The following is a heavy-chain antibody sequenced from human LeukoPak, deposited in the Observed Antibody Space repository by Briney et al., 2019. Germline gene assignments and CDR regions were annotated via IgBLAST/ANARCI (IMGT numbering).Heavy chain of an antibody. V-gene: IGHV1-8*01. CDR3: ARGSYDCARASYYNY. J-gene: IGHJ4*02. CDR2: VNFDSGNT. D-gene: IGHD3-10*01. Sequence: GASVKVSCKASGFTSITNDINWVRQATGQRLEWMGWVNFDSGNTGFAQKFQGRLTMTRDTSTSTAYMELSSLRPEDTAVYYCARGSYDCARASYYNYWGQGTLVTVSS. CDR1: GFTSITND.